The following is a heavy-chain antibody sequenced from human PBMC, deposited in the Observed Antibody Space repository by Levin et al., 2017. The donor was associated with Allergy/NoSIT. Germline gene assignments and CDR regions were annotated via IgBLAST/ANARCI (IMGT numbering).Heavy chain of an antibody. Sequence: GASVKVSCKASGYTFTTYGISWVRQAPGQGLEWMGWISPYNGNTNYAQNLQGRVTMTTDTSTTTAYMELRSLKSDDTALYYCARVGGATNSDAFDIWGQGTMVTVSS. V-gene: IGHV1-18*01. CDR1: GYTFTTYG. CDR3: ARVGGATNSDAFDI. D-gene: IGHD1-26*01. CDR2: ISPYNGNT. J-gene: IGHJ3*02.